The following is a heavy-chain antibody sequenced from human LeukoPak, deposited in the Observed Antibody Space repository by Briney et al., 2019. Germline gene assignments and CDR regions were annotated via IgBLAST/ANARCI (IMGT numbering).Heavy chain of an antibody. J-gene: IGHJ4*02. CDR3: ARVDYYDSSGYYYFDY. V-gene: IGHV4-4*07. D-gene: IGHD3-22*01. CDR1: GGFISSYY. CDR2: IYTSGST. Sequence: SETLSLTCTVSGGFISSYYWSWIRQPAGKGLEWIGRIYTSGSTNYNPSLKSRVTMSVDTSKNQFSLKLSSVTAADTAVYYCARVDYYDSSGYYYFDYWGQGTLVTVSS.